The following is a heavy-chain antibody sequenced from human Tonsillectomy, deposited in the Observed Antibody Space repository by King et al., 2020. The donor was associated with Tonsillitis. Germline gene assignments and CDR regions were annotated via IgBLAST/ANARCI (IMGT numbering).Heavy chain of an antibody. D-gene: IGHD7-27*01. J-gene: IGHJ4*02. V-gene: IGHV3-23*04. CDR3: AKEQLGISYYFDY. CDR1: GFTFSSYA. CDR2: ISASGSST. Sequence: VQLVESGGNLVQPGGSLRLSCAASGFTFSSYATSWVRQAPGKGLEWVSGISASGSSTYYADSVKGRFTISRDNSKSTLYLQMNSLRAEDTAVYYCAKEQLGISYYFDYWGQGTLVTVSS.